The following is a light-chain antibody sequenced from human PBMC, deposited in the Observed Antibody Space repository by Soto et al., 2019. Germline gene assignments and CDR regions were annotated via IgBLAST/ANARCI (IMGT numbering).Light chain of an antibody. CDR1: QSVSNSY. CDR2: DTS. CDR3: QQYSISPLT. V-gene: IGKV3-20*01. Sequence: EIVLTQSPVTLSLSPGERATLSCRPSQSVSNSYLAWYQQKPGQAPRLVISDTSDRATGIPDRFSGSGSGTDFTLTISRLEPEDFAVYYCQQYSISPLTFGGGTKVDIK. J-gene: IGKJ4*01.